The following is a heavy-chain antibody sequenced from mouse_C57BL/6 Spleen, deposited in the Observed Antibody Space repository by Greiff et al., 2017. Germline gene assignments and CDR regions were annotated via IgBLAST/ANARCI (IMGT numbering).Heavy chain of an antibody. CDR1: GYTFTSYW. D-gene: IGHD1-1*01. J-gene: IGHJ1*03. CDR3: AIYGSSPWYFDG. V-gene: IGHV1-69*01. Sequence: QVQLQQSGAELVMPGASVKLSCKASGYTFTSYWMHWVKQRPGQGLEWIGEIDPSDSYTNYNQKFKGKSTLTVDKSSSTAYMQLSSLTSEDSAVYYCAIYGSSPWYFDGWGTGTTVTVAS. CDR2: IDPSDSYT.